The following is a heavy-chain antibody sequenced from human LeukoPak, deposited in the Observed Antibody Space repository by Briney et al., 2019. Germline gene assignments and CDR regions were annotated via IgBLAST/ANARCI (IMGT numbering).Heavy chain of an antibody. Sequence: GGSLRLSCAASGFTFTNYAMSWVRQAPGKGLEWVSAISGSGRSTYYADSVKGRFTISRDNSKNTLYLQMNSLRAEDTAVYYCAKDSYYGSGSYDYWGQGTLVTVSS. V-gene: IGHV3-23*01. CDR2: ISGSGRST. CDR1: GFTFTNYA. D-gene: IGHD3-10*01. CDR3: AKDSYYGSGSYDY. J-gene: IGHJ4*02.